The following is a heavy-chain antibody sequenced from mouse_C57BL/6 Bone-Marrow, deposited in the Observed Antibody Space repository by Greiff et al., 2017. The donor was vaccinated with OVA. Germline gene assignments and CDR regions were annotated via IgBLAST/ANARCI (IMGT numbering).Heavy chain of an antibody. D-gene: IGHD1-1*01. J-gene: IGHJ3*01. Sequence: EVKLMESVAELVRPGASVKLSCTASGFNIKNTYMHWVKQRPEQGLEWIGRIDPANGNTKYAPKFQGKATITADTSSNTAYRQLSSLTSEDTAIYYCARPYYGSSWFAYWGQGTLVTVSA. CDR1: GFNIKNTY. V-gene: IGHV14-3*01. CDR2: IDPANGNT. CDR3: ARPYYGSSWFAY.